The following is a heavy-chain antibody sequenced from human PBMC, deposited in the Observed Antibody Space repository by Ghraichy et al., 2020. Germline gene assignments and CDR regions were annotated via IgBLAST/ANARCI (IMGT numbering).Heavy chain of an antibody. CDR3: ARENYGSGSHLDYFDY. D-gene: IGHD3-10*01. Sequence: GGSLRLSCAASGFTFSSYGMHWVRQAPGKGLEWVAVIWYDGSNKYYADSVKGRFTISRDNSKNTLYLQMNSLRAEDTAVYYCARENYGSGSHLDYFDYWGQGTLVTVSS. J-gene: IGHJ4*02. CDR2: IWYDGSNK. CDR1: GFTFSSYG. V-gene: IGHV3-33*01.